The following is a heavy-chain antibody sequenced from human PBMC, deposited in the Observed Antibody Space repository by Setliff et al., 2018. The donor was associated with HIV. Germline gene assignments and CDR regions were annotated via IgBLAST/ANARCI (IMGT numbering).Heavy chain of an antibody. V-gene: IGHV1-18*01. CDR2: ISAYNGNI. CDR3: ARDREAGDWYFDL. CDR1: GYIFSSYG. J-gene: IGHJ2*01. D-gene: IGHD6-13*01. Sequence: ASVKVSCKASGYIFSSYGISWVRQAPGQGLEWMGWISAYNGNINYAQKFQGRVTMTTDTSTSTAHTELRSLRSDDTAVYYCARDREAGDWYFDLWGRGTLVTVSS.